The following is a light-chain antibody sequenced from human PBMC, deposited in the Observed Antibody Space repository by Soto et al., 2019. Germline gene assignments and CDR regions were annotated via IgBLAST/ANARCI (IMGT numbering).Light chain of an antibody. J-gene: IGKJ4*01. V-gene: IGKV1-39*01. Sequence: DIQVIQSPSSLSASVGDRATITCRASLRISTYLNWYQHKPGKAPKLLIYGASSLQSGIPSRFSGSGSGTDFTLTISSLHPEDSATYYCQQSHSTPLTFGGGTNLEI. CDR2: GAS. CDR1: LRISTY. CDR3: QQSHSTPLT.